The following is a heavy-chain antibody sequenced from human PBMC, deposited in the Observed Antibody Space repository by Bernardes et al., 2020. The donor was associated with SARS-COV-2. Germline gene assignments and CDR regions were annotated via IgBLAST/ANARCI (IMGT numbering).Heavy chain of an antibody. CDR2: IYHGGRT. V-gene: IGHV4-59*01. J-gene: IGHJ6*02. CDR1: GSCTSGYY. CDR3: ARDRDPPSTYYFYGVDV. D-gene: IGHD1-1*01. Sequence: ADPLSLICSVSGSCTSGYYWTWLQQAPGKGLEWIGNIYHGGRTNYSPSLKSRVTISIDTSRKELSLRLNSVTAADTAVYYCARDRDPPSTYYFYGVDVWGQGTTVTVSS.